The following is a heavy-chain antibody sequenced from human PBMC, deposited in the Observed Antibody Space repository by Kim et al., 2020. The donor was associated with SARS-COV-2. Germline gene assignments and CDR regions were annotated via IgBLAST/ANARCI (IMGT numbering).Heavy chain of an antibody. D-gene: IGHD1-1*01. Sequence: ADSVKGRFTISRDNSKNTLYLQMNSLRAEDTAVYYCAKDRLEPRFYYFDYWGQGTLVTVSS. V-gene: IGHV3-23*01. J-gene: IGHJ4*02. CDR3: AKDRLEPRFYYFDY.